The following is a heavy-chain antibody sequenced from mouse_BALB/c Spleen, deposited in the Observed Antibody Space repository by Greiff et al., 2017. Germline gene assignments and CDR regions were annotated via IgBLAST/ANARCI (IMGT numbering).Heavy chain of an antibody. J-gene: IGHJ2*01. CDR1: GFDFSRYW. CDR2: INPDSSTI. D-gene: IGHD4-1*01. V-gene: IGHV4-1*02. CDR3: ARLGTGTLVFDY. Sequence: EVKLLESGGGLVQPGGSLKLSCAASGFDFSRYWMSWVRQAPGKGLEWIGDINPDSSTINYTPSLKDKFIISRDNAKNTLYLQMSKVRSEDTALYYCARLGTGTLVFDYWGQGTTLTVSS.